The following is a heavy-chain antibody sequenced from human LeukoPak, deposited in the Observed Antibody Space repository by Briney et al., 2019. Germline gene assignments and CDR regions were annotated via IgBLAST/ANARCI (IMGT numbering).Heavy chain of an antibody. D-gene: IGHD2-15*01. CDR3: AREGQDLDH. Sequence: GGSLRLSCAASGFIFSSDAMNWVRQAPGKGLDWVSGVSGSGGTTVYADSVKGRFTISRDNAKNSLYLQMNSLRAEDTAVYYCAREGQDLDHWGQGTLVSVST. CDR1: GFIFSSDA. J-gene: IGHJ4*02. V-gene: IGHV3-23*01. CDR2: VSGSGGTT.